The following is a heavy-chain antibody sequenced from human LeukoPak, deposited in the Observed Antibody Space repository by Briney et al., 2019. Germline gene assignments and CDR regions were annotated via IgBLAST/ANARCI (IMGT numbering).Heavy chain of an antibody. Sequence: WETLSLTCTVSGGSISSYYWSWIRQPAGKGLEWIGRIYTSGSTNYNPSLKSRVTMSVDTSKNQFSLKLNSVTAADTAVYYCAKSNSYGLVDIWGQGTMVTVSS. CDR3: AKSNSYGLVDI. J-gene: IGHJ3*02. V-gene: IGHV4-4*07. D-gene: IGHD3-16*02. CDR2: IYTSGST. CDR1: GGSISSYY.